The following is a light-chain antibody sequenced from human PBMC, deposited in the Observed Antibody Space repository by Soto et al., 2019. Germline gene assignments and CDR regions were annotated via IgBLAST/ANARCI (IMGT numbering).Light chain of an antibody. CDR2: DAS. CDR3: QQRSNWPLLFT. J-gene: IGKJ3*01. CDR1: QSVSRS. Sequence: EIVLTQSPATLSLSPGERATLSCRASQSVSRSLAWYQQKPGQTPRLLIYDASNRATGIPARFSGSGSGTYFTLTISSLEPEDFAVYYCQQRSNWPLLFTFGPGTKVHIK. V-gene: IGKV3-11*01.